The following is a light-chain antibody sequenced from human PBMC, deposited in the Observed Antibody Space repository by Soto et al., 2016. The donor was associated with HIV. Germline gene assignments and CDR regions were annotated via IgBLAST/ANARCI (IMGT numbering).Light chain of an antibody. CDR3: NSRDSNTHHVI. J-gene: IGLJ2*01. V-gene: IGLV3-19*01. CDR1: SLRASY. Sequence: SSELTQDPALSVALGQTVRITCQGDSLRASYASWYQQKPGQAPVPVIYGKNNRPSGIPDRFSGSSSGNTASLTITGAQAEDEADYYCNSRDSNTHHVIFGGGTKLSVL. CDR2: GKN.